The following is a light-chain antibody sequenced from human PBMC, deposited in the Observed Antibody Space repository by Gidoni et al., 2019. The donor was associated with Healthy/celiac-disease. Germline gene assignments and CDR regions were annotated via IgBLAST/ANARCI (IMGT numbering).Light chain of an antibody. J-gene: IGKJ1*01. V-gene: IGKV4-1*01. CDR2: WAS. Sequence: DIVMTQSPDPLAVSLGERATINCKSSQSVLYSSNNKNYLAWYQQKPGQPPKLLIYWASTREPGVPDRFSGSGSGTDFTLTISSLQAEDVAVYYCQQYYSTPTFGQGTKVEIK. CDR1: QSVLYSSNNKNY. CDR3: QQYYSTPT.